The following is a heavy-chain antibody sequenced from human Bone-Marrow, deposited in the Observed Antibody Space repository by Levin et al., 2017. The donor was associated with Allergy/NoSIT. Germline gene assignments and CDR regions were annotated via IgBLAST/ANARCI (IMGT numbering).Heavy chain of an antibody. V-gene: IGHV1-18*01. D-gene: IGHD2-2*01. CDR3: AASDCISTSWTVFQH. CDR2: ISAYNGNT. CDR1: GYTFTSYG. J-gene: IGHJ1*01. Sequence: GESLKISCKASGYTFTSYGISWVRQAPGQGLEWMGWISAYNGNTNYAQKLQGRVTMTTDTSTSTAYMELRSLRSDDTAVYYCAASDCISTSWTVFQHWGQGTLVTVSS.